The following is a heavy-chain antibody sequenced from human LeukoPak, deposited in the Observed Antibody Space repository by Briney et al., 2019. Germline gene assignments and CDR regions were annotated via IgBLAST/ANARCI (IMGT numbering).Heavy chain of an antibody. Sequence: PSETLSLTCAVYGGSFSLYYWSWIRQPPGKGLEWIGEINHSGSTNYNPSLKSRVTISVDTSKNQFSLKLSSVTAADTAVYYCASAPSYDSSGYWAARNWFDPWGQGTLVTVSS. CDR1: GGSFSLYY. J-gene: IGHJ5*02. CDR3: ASAPSYDSSGYWAARNWFDP. CDR2: INHSGST. V-gene: IGHV4-34*01. D-gene: IGHD3-22*01.